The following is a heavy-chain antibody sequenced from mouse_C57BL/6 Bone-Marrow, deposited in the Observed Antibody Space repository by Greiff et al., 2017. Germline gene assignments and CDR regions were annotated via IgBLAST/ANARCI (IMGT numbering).Heavy chain of an antibody. CDR3: AKDRRLYFDY. CDR1: GFTFSDYG. V-gene: IGHV5-17*01. Sequence: EAMLVESGGGLVKPGGSLKLSCAASGFTFSDYGMHWVRQAPEKGLEWVAYISSGSSTIYYADTVKGRFTISRDNAKNTMFLQMTSLRSEDTAMYYCAKDRRLYFDYWGQGTTRTVSS. J-gene: IGHJ2*01. CDR2: ISSGSSTI.